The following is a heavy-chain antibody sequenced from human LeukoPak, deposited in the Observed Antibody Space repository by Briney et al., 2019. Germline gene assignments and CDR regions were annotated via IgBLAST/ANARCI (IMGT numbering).Heavy chain of an antibody. Sequence: ASVKVSCKASGYTFTGYYMHWVRQAPGQGLEWMGWINPNSGGTNYAQKFQGRVTMTRDTSIGTAYMELSRLRSDDTAVYYCASDLCSGGSCYSFDYWGQGTLVTVSS. CDR3: ASDLCSGGSCYSFDY. CDR1: GYTFTGYY. CDR2: INPNSGGT. V-gene: IGHV1-2*02. J-gene: IGHJ4*02. D-gene: IGHD2-15*01.